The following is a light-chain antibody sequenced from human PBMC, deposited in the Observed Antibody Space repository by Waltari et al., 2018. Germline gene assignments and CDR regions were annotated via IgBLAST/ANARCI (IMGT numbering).Light chain of an antibody. CDR3: QHYGISPPGL. CDR2: GAS. V-gene: IGKV3-20*01. CDR1: QSVSSSY. Sequence: EIVLTQSPGTLSLSPGERATLSCRASQSVSSSYLAWYQQNPGQAPRPLMYGASSRATGIPDRFSGSGSGTDFTLTISRLEPEDFAVYYCQHYGISPPGLFGPGTKVDIK. J-gene: IGKJ3*01.